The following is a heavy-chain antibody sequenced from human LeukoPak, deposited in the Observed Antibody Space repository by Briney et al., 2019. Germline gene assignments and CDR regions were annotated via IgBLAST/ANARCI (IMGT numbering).Heavy chain of an antibody. Sequence: QSGGSLRLSCAASGFTFSSYAMSWVRQARGKGLQWVSGISASGDSTYYADSVKGRFTISRDNSKNTLYLQMNSLRAEDNAVYYCAKGEWTFDYWGQGTLVTVSS. D-gene: IGHD2-8*01. CDR2: ISASGDST. CDR3: AKGEWTFDY. V-gene: IGHV3-23*01. CDR1: GFTFSSYA. J-gene: IGHJ4*02.